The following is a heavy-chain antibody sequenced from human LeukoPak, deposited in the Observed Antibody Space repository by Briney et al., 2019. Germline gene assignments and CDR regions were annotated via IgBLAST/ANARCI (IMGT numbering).Heavy chain of an antibody. D-gene: IGHD2-21*01. CDR2: INILSNYI. V-gene: IGHV3-21*01. CDR3: ARDHSASNYYYYGTDV. CDR1: GFTFSSYS. J-gene: IGHJ6*02. Sequence: PGGSLRLSCAASGFTFSSYSMNWVRQAPGKGLEWISSINILSNYIYYADPVKGRFTISRDNAKNSLYLQMNSLRDEDTAVYYCARDHSASNYYYYGTDVWGQGTTVTVSS.